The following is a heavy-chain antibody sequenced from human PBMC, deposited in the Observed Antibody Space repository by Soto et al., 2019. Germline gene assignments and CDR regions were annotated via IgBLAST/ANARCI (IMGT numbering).Heavy chain of an antibody. CDR3: AKSRDAYNVCVYYCMHV. D-gene: IGHD1-20*01. V-gene: IGHV3-30*18. CDR2: ILYDGSKE. CDR1: GVTFSNYG. J-gene: IGHJ6*02. Sequence: QVQLVESGGGVVQAGSSLRLSCAASGVTFSNYGMNWVRQTPGKGLEWVALILYDGSKEYYADSVEGRFTISRDNSKNTLYRQVSRVRAAYTSVDYCAKSRDAYNVCVYYCMHVWGQATRFTVSS.